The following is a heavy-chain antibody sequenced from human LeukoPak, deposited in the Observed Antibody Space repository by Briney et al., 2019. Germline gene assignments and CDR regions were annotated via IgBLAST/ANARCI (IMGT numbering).Heavy chain of an antibody. CDR1: GYTFTGYY. CDR3: ARDLGSSPTKNYYMDV. D-gene: IGHD2-2*01. J-gene: IGHJ6*03. V-gene: IGHV1-2*02. Sequence: ASVKVSCKASGYTFTGYYMHWVRQAPGQGLEWMGWINPNSGGTNYAQKFQGRVTMTRDTSISTAYMELRSLRSDVTAVYYCARDLGSSPTKNYYMDVWGKGTTVTVSS. CDR2: INPNSGGT.